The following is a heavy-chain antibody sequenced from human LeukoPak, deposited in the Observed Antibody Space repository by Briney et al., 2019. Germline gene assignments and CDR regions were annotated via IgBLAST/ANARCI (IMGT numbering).Heavy chain of an antibody. V-gene: IGHV5-51*01. J-gene: IGHJ3*02. CDR2: IYPGDSDT. D-gene: IGHD1-26*01. Sequence: PGESLKISCKGSGYRFTSYWIGWVRQMPGKGLEWMGFIYPGDSDTGYSPSFQGQVTISADKSMSTAYLQWSSLKASDTAMYYCARRRGRYSGDAFDIWGQGTMVTVSS. CDR1: GYRFTSYW. CDR3: ARRRGRYSGDAFDI.